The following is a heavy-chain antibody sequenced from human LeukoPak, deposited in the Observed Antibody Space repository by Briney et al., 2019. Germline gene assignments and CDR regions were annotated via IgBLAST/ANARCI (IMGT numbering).Heavy chain of an antibody. J-gene: IGHJ3*02. CDR3: TRARIQLWSDAFDI. V-gene: IGHV3-49*04. D-gene: IGHD5-18*01. Sequence: GGPLRLSCTASGFTFGDYAMSWVRQAPGKGLEWVGFIRSKAYGGTTEYAASVKGRFTISRDDSKSIAYLQMNSLKTEDTAVYYCTRARIQLWSDAFDIWGQGTMVTVSS. CDR1: GFTFGDYA. CDR2: IRSKAYGGTT.